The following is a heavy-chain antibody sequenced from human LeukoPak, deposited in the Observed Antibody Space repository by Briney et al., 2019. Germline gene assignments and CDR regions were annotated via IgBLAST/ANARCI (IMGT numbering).Heavy chain of an antibody. J-gene: IGHJ4*02. Sequence: SETLSHTCAVYSGSLSGYYWSWIRQPPGKGLEWIGEINHSGGTNYNPSLKSRVTIAVDTSKNQFSLKLTSVTAADTAVYYCARGLVRASGNYLYYWGQGTLVTVSS. CDR1: SGSLSGYY. V-gene: IGHV4-34*01. D-gene: IGHD1-26*01. CDR3: ARGLVRASGNYLYY. CDR2: INHSGGT.